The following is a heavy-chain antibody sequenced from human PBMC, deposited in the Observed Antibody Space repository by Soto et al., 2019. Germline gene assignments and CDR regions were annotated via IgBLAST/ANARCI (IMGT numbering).Heavy chain of an antibody. Sequence: QITLRESGPTRVKPTQTLTLTCTFSGFSLSARPVAVGWIRQPPGKALERLALIYWDDDKRYSPSLMSRLTIPKDPSKNQVVLTIPNMDPLDTAIYYCVHRAGIDGNWTGGYFDYWGQGALVTVSS. CDR1: GFSLSARPVA. V-gene: IGHV2-5*02. D-gene: IGHD1-1*01. CDR3: VHRAGIDGNWTGGYFDY. CDR2: IYWDDDK. J-gene: IGHJ4*02.